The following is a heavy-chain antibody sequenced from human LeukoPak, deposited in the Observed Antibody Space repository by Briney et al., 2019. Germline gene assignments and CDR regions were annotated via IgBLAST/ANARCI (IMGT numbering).Heavy chain of an antibody. CDR1: GFTFSSYS. CDR3: AKTVLIRGFDP. V-gene: IGHV3-21*04. J-gene: IGHJ5*02. D-gene: IGHD3-10*01. Sequence: PGGSLRLSCAASGFTFSSYSMNWVRQAPGKGLEWVSSISSSSSYIYYADSVKGRFTISRDNSKNTLYLQMNSLRAEDTAVYYCAKTVLIRGFDPWGQGTLVTVSS. CDR2: ISSSSSYI.